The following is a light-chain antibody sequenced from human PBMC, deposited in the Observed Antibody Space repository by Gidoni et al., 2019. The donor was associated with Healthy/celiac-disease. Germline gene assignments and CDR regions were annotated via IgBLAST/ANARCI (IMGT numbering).Light chain of an antibody. CDR2: GPS. CDR3: QQYNNWPPLT. CDR1: QSVSSN. Sequence: EIVMPQSPAPLSVSPGKRATLSCRASQSVSSNLAWYQQKPGQAPRLLIYGPSTSATGIPDRLSGSASGTEFTLTISSLQSEDFAVYYCQQYNNWPPLTFGGGTKVEIK. V-gene: IGKV3-15*01. J-gene: IGKJ4*01.